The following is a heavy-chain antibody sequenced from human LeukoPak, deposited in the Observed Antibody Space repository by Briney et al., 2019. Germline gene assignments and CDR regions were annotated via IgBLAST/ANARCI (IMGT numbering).Heavy chain of an antibody. Sequence: GGSLRLSCAVSGFTFSDYYMSWIRQAPGKGLEWVSYISSGGSTISHADSVKGRFTISRDNAENSLYLQMNSLRAEDTAVYYCVRRAAAGSCFDYWGQGTLVTVSS. CDR2: ISSGGSTI. D-gene: IGHD6-13*01. J-gene: IGHJ4*02. CDR3: VRRAAAGSCFDY. V-gene: IGHV3-11*01. CDR1: GFTFSDYY.